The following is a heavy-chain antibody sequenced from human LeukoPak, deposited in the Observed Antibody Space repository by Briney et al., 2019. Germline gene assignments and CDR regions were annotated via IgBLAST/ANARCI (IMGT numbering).Heavy chain of an antibody. CDR2: IYYTGVT. Sequence: SQTLSLTCTVSGDSITSGTYYWTWIRQHPGKGLEWIGYIYYTGVTYYNPSLMGRLTISVDTSKNQFSLKMSSVTAADTAVYYCARYTSLSSNWFDPWGQGTLVTVSS. CDR1: GDSITSGTYY. CDR3: ARYTSLSSNWFDP. J-gene: IGHJ5*02. V-gene: IGHV4-31*03. D-gene: IGHD2/OR15-2a*01.